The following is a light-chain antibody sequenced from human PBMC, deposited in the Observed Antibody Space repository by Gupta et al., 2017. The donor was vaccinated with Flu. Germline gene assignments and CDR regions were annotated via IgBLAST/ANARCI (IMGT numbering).Light chain of an antibody. Sequence: DIVMTQSPDSLAVSLGERATINCKSSQSVLYSSNNKNYLAWYQQKPGQPPKLLIYWASTRESGVPDRFSGSGSGTDFTLTISSLQAEDVAVYYCQQEGDSFGQGTXLEIK. V-gene: IGKV4-1*01. CDR3: QQEGDS. J-gene: IGKJ2*03. CDR1: QSVLYSSNNKNY. CDR2: WAS.